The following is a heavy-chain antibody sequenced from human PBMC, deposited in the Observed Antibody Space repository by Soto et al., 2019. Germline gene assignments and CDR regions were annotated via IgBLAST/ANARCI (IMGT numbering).Heavy chain of an antibody. Sequence: QVTLEESGPVLVKPTETLTLTCTVSGFSLSNARMGVSWIRQPPGKALEWLANIFSNDEKSYSTSLKSRLTISKDTSKSQVVLTMTNMDPVDTATYYCARMTGIAARASWFDPWGQGTLVTVSS. J-gene: IGHJ5*02. CDR3: ARMTGIAARASWFDP. CDR2: IFSNDEK. D-gene: IGHD6-6*01. V-gene: IGHV2-26*01. CDR1: GFSLSNARMG.